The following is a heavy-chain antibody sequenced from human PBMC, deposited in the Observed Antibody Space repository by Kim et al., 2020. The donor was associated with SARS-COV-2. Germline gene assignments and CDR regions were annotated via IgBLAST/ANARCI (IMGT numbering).Heavy chain of an antibody. D-gene: IGHD3-16*01. CDR2: IYHSGST. CDR1: GGSISSSNW. J-gene: IGHJ5*02. Sequence: SETLSLTCAVSGGSISSSNWWSWVRQPPGKGLEWIGEIYHSGSTNYNPSLKSRVTISVDKSKNQFSLKLSSVTAADTAVYYCARGTNYDYVWGSYPCYWFDPWGQGTLVTVSS. V-gene: IGHV4-4*02. CDR3: ARGTNYDYVWGSYPCYWFDP.